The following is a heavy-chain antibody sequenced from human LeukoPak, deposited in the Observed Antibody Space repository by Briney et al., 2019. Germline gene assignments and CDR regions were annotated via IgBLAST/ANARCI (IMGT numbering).Heavy chain of an antibody. CDR2: IYYSGST. CDR1: GGSISSYY. Sequence: PSETLSLTCTVSGGSISSYYWSWIRQPPGKGLEWIGYIYYSGSTNYNPSLKSRVTISVDTSKNQFSLKLSSVTAADTAVYYCAREGITMVRGVKTGYYYYYYMDVWGKGTTVTISS. V-gene: IGHV4-59*01. J-gene: IGHJ6*03. D-gene: IGHD3-10*01. CDR3: AREGITMVRGVKTGYYYYYYMDV.